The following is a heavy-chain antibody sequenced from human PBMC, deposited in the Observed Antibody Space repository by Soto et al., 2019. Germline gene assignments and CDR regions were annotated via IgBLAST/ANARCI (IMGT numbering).Heavy chain of an antibody. D-gene: IGHD5-18*01. Sequence: TSETLSLTCTVSGGSISSDYWSWIRQPPGKGLEWIGYIYYSGSTNYNPSLKSRVTISVDRSKNQFSLKLSSVTAADTAVYYCARVVKVDTAMVIDYWGQGTLVTVSS. CDR2: IYYSGST. CDR1: GGSISSDY. V-gene: IGHV4-59*12. J-gene: IGHJ4*02. CDR3: ARVVKVDTAMVIDY.